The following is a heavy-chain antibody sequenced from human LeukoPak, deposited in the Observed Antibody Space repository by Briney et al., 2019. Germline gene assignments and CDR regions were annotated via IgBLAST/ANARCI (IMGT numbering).Heavy chain of an antibody. D-gene: IGHD3-3*01. V-gene: IGHV4-59*01. CDR2: VYYTGST. J-gene: IGHJ4*02. Sequence: SETLSLTCTVSGGSIRSYYWSWIRQPPGKGLEWIGYVYYTGSTNYNPSLKSRVTISLDTSKNQFSLKLSSVTAADTAVYYCARSYDTNFDYWGQGTLVTVSS. CDR3: ARSYDTNFDY. CDR1: GGSIRSYY.